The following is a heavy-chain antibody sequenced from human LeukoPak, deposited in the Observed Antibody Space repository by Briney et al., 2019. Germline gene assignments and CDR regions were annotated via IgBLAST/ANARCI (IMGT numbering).Heavy chain of an antibody. J-gene: IGHJ4*02. CDR2: ISGSGGST. D-gene: IGHD2-2*01. CDR1: GFTFSNYG. CDR3: AKCGRDIVVVPASHDY. V-gene: IGHV3-23*01. Sequence: GGSLRLSCAASGFTFSNYGMSWVRQAPGKGLEWVSSISGSGGSTYYADSVKGRFTISRDNSKNTLYLQMNSLRAEDTAVYYCAKCGRDIVVVPASHDYWGQGTQVTVSS.